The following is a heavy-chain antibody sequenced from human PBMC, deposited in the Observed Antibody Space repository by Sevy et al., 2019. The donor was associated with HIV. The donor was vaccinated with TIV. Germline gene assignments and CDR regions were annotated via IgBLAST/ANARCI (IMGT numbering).Heavy chain of an antibody. CDR3: AGAVGMVITNFDY. CDR1: GFTFSSYG. V-gene: IGHV3-30*03. D-gene: IGHD3-22*01. Sequence: GGSLRLSCAASGFTFSSYGMHWVRQAPGKGLEWVAVISYDGSNKYYADSVKGRFTISRDNSKNTLYLHMNRLGAEDTAAYNYAGAVGMVITNFDYWGQGTLVTVSS. J-gene: IGHJ4*02. CDR2: ISYDGSNK.